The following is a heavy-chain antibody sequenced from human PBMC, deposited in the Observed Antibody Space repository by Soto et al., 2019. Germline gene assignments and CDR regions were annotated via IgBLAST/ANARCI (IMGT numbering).Heavy chain of an antibody. CDR2: IYNDGGRT. D-gene: IGHD1-1*01. Sequence: PVGSLRLSCAASGFAFSSYWMHWVRQTPGKGPVWVSRIYNDGGRTAYADSVKGRFTISRDNAKNTMYLQMSSLTVEDTAVYYCARDLSGDTTPYFDLWGQGTLVTVSS. V-gene: IGHV3-74*01. J-gene: IGHJ4*02. CDR3: ARDLSGDTTPYFDL. CDR1: GFAFSSYW.